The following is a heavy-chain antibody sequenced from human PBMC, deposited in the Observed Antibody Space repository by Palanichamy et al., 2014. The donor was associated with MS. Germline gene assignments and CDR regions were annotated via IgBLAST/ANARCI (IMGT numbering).Heavy chain of an antibody. Sequence: EVQLLESGEAWYSLGGPVRLSCAASGFTFSSYAMSWVRQAPGKGLEWVSVISGSGDTTYYADSVKGRFTISRDNSKNTLYLQMNSLRADDTAVYYCATSMTTVTTGGKWGQGTLVTVSS. V-gene: IGHV3-23*01. CDR3: ATSMTTVTTGGK. D-gene: IGHD4-17*01. CDR2: ISGSGDTT. J-gene: IGHJ4*02. CDR1: GFTFSSYA.